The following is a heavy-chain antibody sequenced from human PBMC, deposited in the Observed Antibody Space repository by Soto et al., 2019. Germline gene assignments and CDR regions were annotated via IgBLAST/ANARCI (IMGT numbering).Heavy chain of an antibody. Sequence: SETLSLTCTVSGGSISSSSYYWGWIRQPPGKGLEWIGSIYYSGSTYYNPSLKSRVTISVNTSKNQFSLKLSSVTAADTAVYYCARLPSGRGYDILTGYYQPPYFDYSGQGTLVTVSS. V-gene: IGHV4-39*01. CDR1: GGSISSSSYY. CDR2: IYYSGST. J-gene: IGHJ4*02. CDR3: ARLPSGRGYDILTGYYQPPYFDY. D-gene: IGHD3-9*01.